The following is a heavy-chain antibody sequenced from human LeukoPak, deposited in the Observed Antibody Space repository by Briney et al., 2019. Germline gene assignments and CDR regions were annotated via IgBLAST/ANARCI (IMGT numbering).Heavy chain of an antibody. J-gene: IGHJ4*02. CDR2: IIPIFGTA. CDR1: GGTFSSYA. V-gene: IGHV1-69*01. D-gene: IGHD4-23*01. Sequence: SSVKVSCKASGGTFSSYAISWVRQAPGQGLEWMGGIIPIFGTADYAQKFQGRVTITADESTSTAYMELSSLRSDDTAVYYCARTFVVTPLDYWGQGTLVTVSS. CDR3: ARTFVVTPLDY.